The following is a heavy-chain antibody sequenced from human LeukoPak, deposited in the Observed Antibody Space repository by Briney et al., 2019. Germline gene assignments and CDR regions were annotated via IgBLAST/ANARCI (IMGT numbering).Heavy chain of an antibody. J-gene: IGHJ6*03. D-gene: IGHD7-27*01. CDR3: ARDRITGATRDHYYYYMDI. CDR1: GGSISSGDYY. Sequence: SETLSLTCTVSGGSISSGDYYWSWIRQPPGEGLEWIGYIYYSGSTYYNPSLKSRVTISVDTSKNQFSLRLSSVTAADAAVYYCARDRITGATRDHYYYYMDIWGKGTTVTVSS. V-gene: IGHV4-30-4*01. CDR2: IYYSGST.